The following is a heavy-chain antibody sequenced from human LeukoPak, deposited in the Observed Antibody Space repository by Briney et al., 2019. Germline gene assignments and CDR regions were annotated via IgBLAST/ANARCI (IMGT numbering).Heavy chain of an antibody. D-gene: IGHD3-3*01. V-gene: IGHV3-30*04. Sequence: GRSLRLSCAASGFTFSSYAMHWVRQAPGKGLEWVAVISYDGSNKYYADSVKGRFTISRDNSKNTLYLQMNSLRAEDTAVYYCARGTYYDFWSGYGHYYYYMDVWGKGTTVTVSS. CDR3: ARGTYYDFWSGYGHYYYYMDV. CDR2: ISYDGSNK. J-gene: IGHJ6*03. CDR1: GFTFSSYA.